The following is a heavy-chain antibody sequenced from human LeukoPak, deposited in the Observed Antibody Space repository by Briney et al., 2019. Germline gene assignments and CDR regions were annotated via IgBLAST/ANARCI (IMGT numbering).Heavy chain of an antibody. CDR2: ISYEGFNK. D-gene: IGHD2-15*01. CDR1: GFTFSRSA. CDR3: ARGDMTDTVPIHFDY. Sequence: GRSRRLSCAASGFTFSRSAMHWVRQAPGKGLEWVALISYEGFNKYYADSVNGRFTISRDNSKHTLYLQMNSLRAEDTAVFYCARGDMTDTVPIHFDYWAQGTLVPVSS. J-gene: IGHJ4*02. V-gene: IGHV3-30*04.